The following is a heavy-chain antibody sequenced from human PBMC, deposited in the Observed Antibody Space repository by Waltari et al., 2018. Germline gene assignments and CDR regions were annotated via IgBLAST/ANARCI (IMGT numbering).Heavy chain of an antibody. CDR3: ARLAVWVAQEDF. Sequence: EVQLVESGGGLVQPGGSLRLSCAASGFTFSNYWMTWVRQAPGKVLEWVANRKQDGRAKYYVDSVKGRFTISRDNARNSLFLQMDSLRAEDTAVYYCARLAVWVAQEDFWGQGTLVTVSS. V-gene: IGHV3-7*01. D-gene: IGHD1-26*01. J-gene: IGHJ4*02. CDR1: GFTFSNYW. CDR2: RKQDGRAK.